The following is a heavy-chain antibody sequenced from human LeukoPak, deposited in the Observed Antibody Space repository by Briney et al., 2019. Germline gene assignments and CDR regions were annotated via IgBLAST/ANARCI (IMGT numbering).Heavy chain of an antibody. V-gene: IGHV3-23*01. CDR1: GLTFSSYS. D-gene: IGHD3-3*01. CDR3: ASGPPFLKYFEY. J-gene: IGHJ4*02. Sequence: GGSLRLSCAASGLTFSSYSMSWVRQAPGKGLEWVSTISVGAEYIFYADSVKGRFTISRDDSNNALYLQMHSLRAEDTALYYCASGPPFLKYFEYWGQGTLVTVSS. CDR2: ISVGAEYI.